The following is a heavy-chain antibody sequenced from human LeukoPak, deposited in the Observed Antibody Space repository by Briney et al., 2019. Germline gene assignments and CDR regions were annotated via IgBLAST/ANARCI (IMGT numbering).Heavy chain of an antibody. D-gene: IGHD3-10*01. CDR2: IYYSGST. CDR1: GGSISSSSYY. J-gene: IGHJ5*02. V-gene: IGHV4-39*07. Sequence: SETLSLTCTVSGGSISSSSYYWGWIRQPPGKGLEWIGSIYYSGSTYYNPSLKSRVTISVDTSKNQFSLKLSSVTAADTAVYYCARAWRFGEFPLRFDPWGQGTLVTVSS. CDR3: ARAWRFGEFPLRFDP.